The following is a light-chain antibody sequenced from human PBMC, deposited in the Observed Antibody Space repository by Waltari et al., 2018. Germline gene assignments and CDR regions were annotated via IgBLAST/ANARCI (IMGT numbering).Light chain of an antibody. V-gene: IGKV4-1*01. J-gene: IGKJ1*01. CDR2: WAS. CDR1: PSVLYSSHNRNY. Sequence: DIVMTQSPDSLAVSLGERATINCKSSPSVLYSSHNRNYLAWYQQKPGQSPKLVIYWASTRESGVPDRFSGSGSGTDFTLTISSLQAEDVATYYCQQYYTTPWTFGQGTKVEIK. CDR3: QQYYTTPWT.